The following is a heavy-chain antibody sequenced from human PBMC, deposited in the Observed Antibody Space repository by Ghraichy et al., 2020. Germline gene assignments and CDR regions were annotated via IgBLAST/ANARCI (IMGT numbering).Heavy chain of an antibody. Sequence: GESLNISCAASGFTFSSYEMNWVRQAPGKGLEWVSYISSSGSTIYYADSVKGRFTISRDNAKNSLYLQMNSLRAEDTAVYYCARTFEYSSSSTGYCSGGSCSIYYYYYMDVWGKGTTVTVSS. D-gene: IGHD2-15*01. CDR1: GFTFSSYE. CDR2: ISSSGSTI. CDR3: ARTFEYSSSSTGYCSGGSCSIYYYYYMDV. V-gene: IGHV3-48*03. J-gene: IGHJ6*03.